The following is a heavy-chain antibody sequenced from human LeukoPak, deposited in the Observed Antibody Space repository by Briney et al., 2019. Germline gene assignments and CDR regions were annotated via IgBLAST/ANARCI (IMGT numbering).Heavy chain of an antibody. J-gene: IGHJ4*02. CDR2: IKQDGSEK. CDR1: GFTLSNYW. CDR3: AKSGLELDY. D-gene: IGHD1-1*01. Sequence: PGGSLRLSCAASGFTLSNYWMSWVRQAPGKGLEWVANIKQDGSEKYYVDSVKGRFTISRDNAKNSLYLQMNSLRAEDTAVYYCAKSGLELDYWGQGTLVTVSS. V-gene: IGHV3-7*02.